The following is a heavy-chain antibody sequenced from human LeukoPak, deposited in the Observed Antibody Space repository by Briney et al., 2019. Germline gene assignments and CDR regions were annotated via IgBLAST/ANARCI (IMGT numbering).Heavy chain of an antibody. Sequence: PSETLSLSCAVHGASLSDYYWTWIRQSPEKGLECIGAIDHRGSANYNPSLESRVTISLDTSKNQFSLNLASVTAADTAVYYCTSLFSASGTFDSWGQGTLVAVSS. CDR2: IDHRGSA. CDR1: GASLSDYY. V-gene: IGHV4-34*01. CDR3: TSLFSASGTFDS. D-gene: IGHD3-10*01. J-gene: IGHJ4*02.